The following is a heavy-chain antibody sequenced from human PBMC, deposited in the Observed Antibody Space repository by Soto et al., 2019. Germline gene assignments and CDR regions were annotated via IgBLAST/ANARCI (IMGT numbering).Heavy chain of an antibody. D-gene: IGHD6-13*01. V-gene: IGHV4-39*01. CDR1: GGSISSSSYY. CDR2: INHSGST. J-gene: IGHJ4*02. Sequence: PSETLSLTCTVSGGSISSSSYYWGWIRQPPGKGLEWIGEINHSGSTNYNPSLKSRVTISVDTSKNQFSLKLSSVTAADTAVYYCARQKQQLVDYWGQGTLVTVSS. CDR3: ARQKQQLVDY.